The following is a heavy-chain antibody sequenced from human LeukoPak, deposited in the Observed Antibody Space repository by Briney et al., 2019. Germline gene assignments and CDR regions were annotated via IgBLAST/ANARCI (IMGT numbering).Heavy chain of an antibody. CDR3: AKDRGSGWATFDY. CDR2: ISGSGDST. J-gene: IGHJ4*02. D-gene: IGHD6-19*01. CDR1: GFIFSSYG. V-gene: IGHV3-23*01. Sequence: PGGSLRLSCAASGFIFSSYGMHWVRQAPGKGLEWVSAISGSGDSTYYADSVKGRLTISRDNSKNTLYLQMNSLRAEDTAVYYCAKDRGSGWATFDYWGQGTLVTVSS.